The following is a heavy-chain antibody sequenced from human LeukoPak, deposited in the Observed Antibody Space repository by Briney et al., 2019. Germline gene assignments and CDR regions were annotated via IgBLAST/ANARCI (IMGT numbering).Heavy chain of an antibody. D-gene: IGHD6-19*01. CDR3: AKDNRRHYTSGPNPDSLH. J-gene: IGHJ4*02. Sequence: PGGSLRLSCAGSGFIFNNYAMHWVWHPPGKGLEWVSGISWNSGSIDYADSVKGRFTISRDNAKNSLYLQMNSLRVEDTAFYYCAKDNRRHYTSGPNPDSLHWGQGALVTVSS. V-gene: IGHV3-9*01. CDR1: GFIFNNYA. CDR2: ISWNSGSI.